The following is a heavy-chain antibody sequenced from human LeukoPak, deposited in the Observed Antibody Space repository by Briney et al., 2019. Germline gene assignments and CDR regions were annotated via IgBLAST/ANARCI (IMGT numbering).Heavy chain of an antibody. CDR3: AKVAASSGELLWDLDY. CDR1: GYTFTIYY. D-gene: IGHD3-10*01. J-gene: IGHJ4*02. Sequence: ASVKVSCKASGYTFTIYYMHWVRQAPGQGLEWMGIINPSGGSTSYAQKFQGRVTMTRDTSTSTVYMELSSLRSEDTAVYYCAKVAASSGELLWDLDYWGQGTLVTVSS. V-gene: IGHV1-46*03. CDR2: INPSGGST.